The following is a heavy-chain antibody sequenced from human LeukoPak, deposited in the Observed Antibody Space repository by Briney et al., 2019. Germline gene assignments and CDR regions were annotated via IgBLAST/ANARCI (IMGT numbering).Heavy chain of an antibody. CDR1: GGTFSSCA. V-gene: IGHV1-69*01. Sequence: GASVKVSFRASGGTFSSCAISWVRQAPGQGREWMGGIIPIFGTPNYAQKFQGRVTITADESTSTAYMELSSLRSEDTAVYYCARGWLADPTVVTPYNYWGQGTLVTVSS. D-gene: IGHD4-23*01. CDR3: ARGWLADPTVVTPYNY. CDR2: IIPIFGTP. J-gene: IGHJ4*02.